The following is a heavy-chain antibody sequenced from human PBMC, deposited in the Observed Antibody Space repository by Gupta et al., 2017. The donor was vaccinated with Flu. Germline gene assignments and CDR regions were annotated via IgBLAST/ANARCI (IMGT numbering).Heavy chain of an antibody. CDR3: ARLVGYYDSSGYPLQYYFDY. J-gene: IGHJ4*02. Sequence: GLEWIGSIYYIGSTYYNPSLKSRVTISVDTSKNQVSLKLSSVTAADTAVYCCARLVGYYDSSGYPLQYYFDYWGQGTLVTVSS. V-gene: IGHV4-39*01. D-gene: IGHD3-22*01. CDR2: IYYIGST.